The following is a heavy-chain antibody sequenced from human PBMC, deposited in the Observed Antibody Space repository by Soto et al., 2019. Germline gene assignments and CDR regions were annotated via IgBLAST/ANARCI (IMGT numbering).Heavy chain of an antibody. CDR3: ARDVTARPPNWFDP. V-gene: IGHV1-18*01. CDR1: GYTFTSYG. D-gene: IGHD6-6*01. Sequence: KASGYTFTSYGISWVRQAPGQGLEWMGWISAYNGNTNYAQKLQGRVTMTTDTSTSTAYMELRSLRSDDTAVYYCARDVTARPPNWFDPWGQGTLVTVSS. CDR2: ISAYNGNT. J-gene: IGHJ5*02.